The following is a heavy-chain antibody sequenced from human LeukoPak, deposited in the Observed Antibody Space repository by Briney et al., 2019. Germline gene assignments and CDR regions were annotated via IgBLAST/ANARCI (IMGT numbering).Heavy chain of an antibody. CDR2: IYYSGST. Sequence: SETLSLTCTVSGGSISSSSYHWGWIRQPPGKGLEWIGSIYYSGSTYYNPSLKSRVTISVDTSKNQFSLKLSSVTAADTAVYYCARGRITMIVVDYWGQGTLVTVSS. CDR1: GGSISSSSYH. D-gene: IGHD3-22*01. V-gene: IGHV4-39*01. CDR3: ARGRITMIVVDY. J-gene: IGHJ4*02.